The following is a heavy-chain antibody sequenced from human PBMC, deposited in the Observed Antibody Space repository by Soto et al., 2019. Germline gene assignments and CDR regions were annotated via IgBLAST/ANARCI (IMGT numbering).Heavy chain of an antibody. D-gene: IGHD6-19*01. CDR3: ARDYSSGWYPSKY. J-gene: IGHJ4*02. CDR1: GCTFTSYA. V-gene: IGHV1-3*01. CDR2: INAGNGNT. Sequence: ASVKVSCKASGCTFTSYAMHWVRQAPGQRLEWMGWINAGNGNTKYSQKFQGRVTITRDTSASTAYMELSSLRSEDTAVYYCARDYSSGWYPSKYWGQGTLVTVSS.